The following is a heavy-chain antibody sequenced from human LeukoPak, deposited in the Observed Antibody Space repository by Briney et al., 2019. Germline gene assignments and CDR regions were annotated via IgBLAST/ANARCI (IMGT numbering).Heavy chain of an antibody. J-gene: IGHJ4*02. Sequence: GGSLRLSCAASGFTFSGYYMTWIRQAPGKGLEWVSYITSSSSSYIYYADSVKGRFTISRDNAKNSLYLQMNSLRAEDTAVYYCARVPTTGYYSDYYFDYWGQGTLVTVSS. CDR3: ARVPTTGYYSDYYFDY. D-gene: IGHD3-9*01. CDR1: GFTFSGYY. CDR2: ITSSSSSYI. V-gene: IGHV3-11*06.